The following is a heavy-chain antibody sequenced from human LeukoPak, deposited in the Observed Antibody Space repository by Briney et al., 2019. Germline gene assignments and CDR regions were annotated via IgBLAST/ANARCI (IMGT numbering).Heavy chain of an antibody. D-gene: IGHD3-9*01. CDR2: INTNTGNP. CDR3: ARVGLRYFDWLVEYYFDY. CDR1: GYTFTSYG. Sequence: GASVKVSCKASGYTFTSYGISWVRQAPGQGLEWMGWINTNTGNPTYAQGFTGRFVFSLDTSVSTAYLQISSLKAEDTAVYYCARVGLRYFDWLVEYYFDYWGQGTLVTVSS. J-gene: IGHJ4*02. V-gene: IGHV7-4-1*02.